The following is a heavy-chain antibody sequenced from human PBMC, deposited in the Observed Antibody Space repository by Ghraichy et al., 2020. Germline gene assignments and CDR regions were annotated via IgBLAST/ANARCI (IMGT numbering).Heavy chain of an antibody. CDR3: ARDIKSSSWSYFYYAMDV. J-gene: IGHJ6*02. V-gene: IGHV3-30-3*01. D-gene: IGHD6-13*01. CDR2: ISHDGNFK. Sequence: GGSLRLSCAASGFTFRTYSMHWVRQAPGKGLEWVAVISHDGNFKYYADSVKVRFTISRDNAKNTLYLQMNSLRAEDTALYYCARDIKSSSWSYFYYAMDVWGQGTTVTVSS. CDR1: GFTFRTYS.